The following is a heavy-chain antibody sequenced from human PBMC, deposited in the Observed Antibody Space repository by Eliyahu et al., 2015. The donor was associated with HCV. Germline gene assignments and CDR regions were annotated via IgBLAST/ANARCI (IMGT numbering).Heavy chain of an antibody. V-gene: IGHV3-23*01. D-gene: IGHD2-21*01. J-gene: IGHJ5*02. CDR2: ISGSGGST. CDR3: AKDLSFIPNWFDP. Sequence: EVQLXESGGGLVQPGGSLXLSCAASGFXFSSYAMSWVRQAPGKGLEWVSAISGSGGSTYYAXSVKGRFTISRDNSKNTLYLQMNSLRAEDTAVYYCAKDLSFIPNWFDPWGQGTLVTVSS. CDR1: GFXFSSYA.